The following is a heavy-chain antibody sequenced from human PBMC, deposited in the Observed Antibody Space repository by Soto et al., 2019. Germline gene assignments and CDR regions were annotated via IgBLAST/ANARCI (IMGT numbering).Heavy chain of an antibody. CDR2: ISYDGSIK. J-gene: IGHJ6*02. V-gene: IGHV3-30*18. D-gene: IGHD5-18*01. Sequence: WSLRLSCAASGLTFRGYGMHWVRQAPGRGLEWVALISYDGSIKYYADSVRGRFTISRDNSKNTLYLQMNSLRAEDTAVYYCANSEYSRYKNIDVWGQGTTVTVSS. CDR3: ANSEYSRYKNIDV. CDR1: GLTFRGYG.